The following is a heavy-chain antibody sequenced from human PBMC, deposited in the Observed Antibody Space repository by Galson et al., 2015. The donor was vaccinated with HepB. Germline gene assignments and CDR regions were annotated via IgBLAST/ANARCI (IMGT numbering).Heavy chain of an antibody. V-gene: IGHV1-18*04. Sequence: SVKVSCKASGYTFTSYGISWVRQAPGQGLEWMGWISAYNSNTNYAQKLQGRVTMTTDTSTSTAYMELRSLRSDDTAVYYCARDRRITIFGVVNSLGYYYGMDVWGQGTTVTVSS. J-gene: IGHJ6*02. CDR2: ISAYNSNT. D-gene: IGHD3-3*01. CDR1: GYTFTSYG. CDR3: ARDRRITIFGVVNSLGYYYGMDV.